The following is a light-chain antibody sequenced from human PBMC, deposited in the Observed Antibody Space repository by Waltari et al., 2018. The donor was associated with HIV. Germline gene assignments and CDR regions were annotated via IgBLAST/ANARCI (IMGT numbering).Light chain of an antibody. CDR3: ASWDASLNGWV. V-gene: IGLV1-44*01. CDR2: GNY. Sequence: QSVVTPPPSVSGTPGQTVTISCSGSTSNIGIKTVNWYQHLPGTAPQRRIYGNYRRPAGVPDRFSASKSGTSASLAISGLQSEDESDYDCASWDASLNGWVFGGGTKLTVL. J-gene: IGLJ3*02. CDR1: TSNIGIKT.